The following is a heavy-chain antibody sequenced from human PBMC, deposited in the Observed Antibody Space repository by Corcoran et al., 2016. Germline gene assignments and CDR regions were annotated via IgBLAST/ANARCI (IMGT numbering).Heavy chain of an antibody. V-gene: IGHV3-30*03. J-gene: IGHJ6*02. CDR3: AREIIGYGMDV. Sequence: QVQLVESGGGVVQPGRSLRLSCAASGFTFSSYGMHWVRQAPGKGLEWVAVISYDGSNKYYADSVKGRFTISRENSKNTLYLQMNSLRAEDPAVYYGAREIIGYGMDVWGQGTTVTVSS. CDR1: GFTFSSYG. CDR2: ISYDGSNK.